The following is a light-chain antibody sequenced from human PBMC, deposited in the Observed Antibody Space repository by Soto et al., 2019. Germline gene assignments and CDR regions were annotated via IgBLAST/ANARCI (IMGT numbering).Light chain of an antibody. Sequence: EIVLTQSPATLSLSPGERATLSCRASQSVSSYLAWYQQKPGQAPRLLIYDASNRATGIPARFSGSGSGTDFTLTISSPEPEDFAVYYCQQRSNWPPFGPGTKVDI. CDR1: QSVSSY. CDR2: DAS. J-gene: IGKJ3*01. CDR3: QQRSNWPP. V-gene: IGKV3-11*01.